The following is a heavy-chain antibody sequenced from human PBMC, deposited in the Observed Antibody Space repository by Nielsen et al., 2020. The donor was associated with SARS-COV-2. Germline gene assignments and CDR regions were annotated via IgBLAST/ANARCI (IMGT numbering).Heavy chain of an antibody. CDR2: IYYSGST. D-gene: IGHD3-3*01. J-gene: IGHJ6*03. CDR1: GGSVSSGSYY. Sequence: SETLSLTCTVSGGSVSSGSYYWSWIRQPPGKGLEWIGYIYYSGSTNYNPSLKSRVTISVDTSKNQFSLKLSSVTAADTAVYYCARGRTENYDFWSGYYYYYYYMDVWGKGTTVTVSS. V-gene: IGHV4-61*01. CDR3: ARGRTENYDFWSGYYYYYYYMDV.